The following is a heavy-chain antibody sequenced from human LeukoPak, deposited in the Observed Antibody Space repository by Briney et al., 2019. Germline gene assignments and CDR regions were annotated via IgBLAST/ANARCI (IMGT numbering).Heavy chain of an antibody. CDR2: ISWNSGSI. CDR1: GFTFDDYA. J-gene: IGHJ4*02. CDR3: AKGPYSSAYYFDY. V-gene: IGHV3-9*01. Sequence: GRSLRLSCAASGFTFDDYAMHWVRQAPGKGLEWVSGISWNSGSIGYADSVKGRFTISRDNAKSSLYLQMNSLRAEDTALYYCAKGPYSSAYYFDYWGQGTLVTVSS. D-gene: IGHD6-25*01.